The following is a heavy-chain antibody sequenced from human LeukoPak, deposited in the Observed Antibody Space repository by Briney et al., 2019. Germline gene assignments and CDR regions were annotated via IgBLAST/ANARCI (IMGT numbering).Heavy chain of an antibody. Sequence: HPGGSLRLSCAASGFTFNAFGMNWVRQAPGKGLEWVSYIGTTSGAIYYADSVKGRFTISRDSAKNSLYLQMNSLRDEDTAVYYCASSGSYRFDYWGQGTLVTVSS. CDR1: GFTFNAFG. V-gene: IGHV3-48*02. D-gene: IGHD1-26*01. CDR3: ASSGSYRFDY. CDR2: IGTTSGAI. J-gene: IGHJ4*02.